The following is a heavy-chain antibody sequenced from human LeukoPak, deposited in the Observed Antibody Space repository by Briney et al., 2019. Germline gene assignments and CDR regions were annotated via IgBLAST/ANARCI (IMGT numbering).Heavy chain of an antibody. J-gene: IGHJ4*02. V-gene: IGHV3-23*01. CDR3: AKGADYVWGSPSYY. CDR2: ISGTGGRT. Sequence: GGSLRLSCVASGFTFGSYAMSWVRQAPGKGLEWVPAISGTGGRTHYADSVKGRFTVSRDNSKNTLYLQVNSLRAEDAAIYYCAKGADYVWGSPSYYWGQGTLVTVSS. CDR1: GFTFGSYA. D-gene: IGHD3-16*01.